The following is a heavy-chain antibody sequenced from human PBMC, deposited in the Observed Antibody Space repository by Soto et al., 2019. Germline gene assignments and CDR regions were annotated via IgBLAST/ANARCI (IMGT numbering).Heavy chain of an antibody. CDR1: GFTFSSYA. D-gene: IGHD6-19*01. J-gene: IGHJ5*02. V-gene: IGHV3-30-3*01. CDR2: ISYDGSNK. CDR3: ARELIAVAGTPWFDP. Sequence: HPGGSLRLSCAASGFTFSSYAMHWVRQAPGKGLEWVAVISYDGSNKYYADSVKGRFTISRDNSKNTLYLQMNSLRAEDTAVYYCARELIAVAGTPWFDPRGQGTLVTVSS.